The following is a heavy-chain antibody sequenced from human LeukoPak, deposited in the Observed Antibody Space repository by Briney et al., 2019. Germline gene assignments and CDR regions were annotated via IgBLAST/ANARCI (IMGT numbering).Heavy chain of an antibody. J-gene: IGHJ4*02. CDR1: GFTFSSYW. Sequence: GGSLRLSCAASGFTFSSYWMHWVRQAPGKGLVWVSRINSDGSSTSYADSVKGRFTISRDNAKNTLYLQMNSLRAEDTAVYYCASPCSSTSCPDYWGQGTLVIVSS. CDR3: ASPCSSTSCPDY. V-gene: IGHV3-74*01. CDR2: INSDGSST. D-gene: IGHD2-2*01.